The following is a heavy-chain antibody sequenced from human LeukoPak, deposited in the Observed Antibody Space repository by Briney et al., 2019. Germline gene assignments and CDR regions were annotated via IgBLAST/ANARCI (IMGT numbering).Heavy chain of an antibody. V-gene: IGHV4-59*08. Sequence: PSETLSLTCTVSGGSISSYYWSWIRQPPGKGLEWIGYIYYSGSTNYNPSLKSRVTISVDTSKNQFSLKLSSVTAADTAVYYCARTRLSRDFDYWGQGTLVTVSS. CDR1: GGSISSYY. CDR2: IYYSGST. J-gene: IGHJ4*02. D-gene: IGHD5-12*01. CDR3: ARTRLSRDFDY.